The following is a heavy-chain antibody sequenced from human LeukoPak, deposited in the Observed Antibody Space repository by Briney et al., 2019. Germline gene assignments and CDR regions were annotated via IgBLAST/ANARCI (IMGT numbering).Heavy chain of an antibody. CDR2: ISGSGGST. J-gene: IGHJ5*02. V-gene: IGHV3-23*01. D-gene: IGHD3-10*01. CDR1: GFTFSSYA. CDR3: AKVFAPVRGVIDWFDP. Sequence: PGGSLRLSCAASGFTFSSYATSWVRQAPGKGLEWVSAISGSGGSTYYADSVKGRFTISRDNSKNTLYLQMNSLRAEDTAVYYCAKVFAPVRGVIDWFDPWGQGTLVTVSS.